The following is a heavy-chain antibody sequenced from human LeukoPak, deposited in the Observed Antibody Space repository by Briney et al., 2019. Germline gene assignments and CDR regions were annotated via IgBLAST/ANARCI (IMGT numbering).Heavy chain of an antibody. D-gene: IGHD2-15*01. CDR3: AKDLSYSFDI. CDR1: AFTFNTYG. V-gene: IGHV3-30*02. CDR2: IGHDGSYK. J-gene: IGHJ3*02. Sequence: TGGSLRLSCIVSAFTFNTYGFHWFRQTPDKGLEWLAFIGHDGSYKHYADSVRGRFTISRGNSKNTVYLQMNSLRTDDTALYRCAKDLSYSFDIWGQGTKVTVSS.